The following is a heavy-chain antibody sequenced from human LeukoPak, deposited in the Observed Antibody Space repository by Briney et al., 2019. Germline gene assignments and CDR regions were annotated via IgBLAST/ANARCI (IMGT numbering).Heavy chain of an antibody. CDR3: ARDPPRSTYYFDY. J-gene: IGHJ4*02. CDR2: IWYDGSNK. D-gene: IGHD2-2*01. Sequence: PGGSLRLSCAASGFTFSSHAMSWVRQAPGKGLEWVAVIWYDGSNKYYADSVKGRFTISRDNSKNTLYLQMNSLRAEDTAVYYCARDPPRSTYYFDYWGQGTLVTVSS. CDR1: GFTFSSHA. V-gene: IGHV3-33*08.